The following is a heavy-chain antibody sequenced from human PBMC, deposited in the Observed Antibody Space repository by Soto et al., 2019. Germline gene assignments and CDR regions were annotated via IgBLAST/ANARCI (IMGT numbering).Heavy chain of an antibody. Sequence: PGGSLRLSCAASGFTFSSYAMSWVRQAPGKGLEWVSAISGSGGSTYYADSVKGRFTISRDNSKNTLYLQMNSLRAEDTAVYYCAKDGDKVSLWFGYYFDYWGQGTLVTVSS. D-gene: IGHD3-10*01. CDR3: AKDGDKVSLWFGYYFDY. CDR2: ISGSGGST. CDR1: GFTFSSYA. V-gene: IGHV3-23*01. J-gene: IGHJ4*02.